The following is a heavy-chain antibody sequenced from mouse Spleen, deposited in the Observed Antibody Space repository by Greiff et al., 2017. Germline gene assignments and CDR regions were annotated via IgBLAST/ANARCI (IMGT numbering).Heavy chain of an antibody. Sequence: EVKVVESGGGLVKPGGSLKLSCAASGFTFSDYGMHWVRQAPEKGLEWVAYISSGSSTIYYADTVKGRFTISRDNAKNTLFLQMTSLRSEDTAMYYCTRDLRGEGYFDVWGAGTTVTVSS. V-gene: IGHV5-17*01. CDR3: TRDLRGEGYFDV. CDR2: ISSGSSTI. J-gene: IGHJ1*01. CDR1: GFTFSDYG.